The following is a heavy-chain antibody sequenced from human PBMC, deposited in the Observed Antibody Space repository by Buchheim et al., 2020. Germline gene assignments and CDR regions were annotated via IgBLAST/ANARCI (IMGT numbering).Heavy chain of an antibody. J-gene: IGHJ4*02. CDR3: ARERYCSGGSCYSQFDY. Sequence: QVQLQESGPGLVKPSGTLSLTCAVSGGSISSSNWWSWVRQPPGKGLEWIGEIYHSGSTNYNPSLKSRVTISIDKSKHQLFLKLSSVTAADTAVYYCARERYCSGGSCYSQFDYWGQGTL. D-gene: IGHD2-15*01. V-gene: IGHV4-4*02. CDR1: GGSISSSNW. CDR2: IYHSGST.